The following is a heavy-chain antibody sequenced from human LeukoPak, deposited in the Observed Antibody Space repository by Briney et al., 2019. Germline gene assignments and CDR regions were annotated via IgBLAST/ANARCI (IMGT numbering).Heavy chain of an antibody. V-gene: IGHV3-23*01. CDR3: AKDSQYSSGWYIDY. Sequence: PGGSLRLSCAASGFTFSSYAMSWVRQAPGKGLEWVSAISGSGGSTYYADSVKGRFTISRDNSKNTLYLQMNSLRAEDTAVYYCAKDSQYSSGWYIDYWGQGTLVTVSS. J-gene: IGHJ4*02. CDR1: GFTFSSYA. D-gene: IGHD6-19*01. CDR2: ISGSGGST.